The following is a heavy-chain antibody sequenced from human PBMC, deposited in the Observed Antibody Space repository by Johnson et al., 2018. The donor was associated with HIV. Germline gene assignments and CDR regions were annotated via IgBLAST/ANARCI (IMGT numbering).Heavy chain of an antibody. CDR2: ISGDGSSS. D-gene: IGHD6-6*01. CDR3: ARAQLLADDAFNN. Sequence: VQLVESGGGLIQPGGSLRLSCAASRFSVSSNYMTWVRQAPGKGLEGVSRISGDGSSSSYADSVKGRFTISRDNAKNTLYLQLNSLRVEDTAIYYCARAQLLADDAFNNWGQGTMVTVSS. J-gene: IGHJ3*02. V-gene: IGHV3-74*02. CDR1: RFSVSSNY.